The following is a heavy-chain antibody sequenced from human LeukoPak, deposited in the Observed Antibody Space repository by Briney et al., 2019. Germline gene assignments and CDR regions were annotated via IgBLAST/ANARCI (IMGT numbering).Heavy chain of an antibody. Sequence: SETLSLTCTVSGGSISSSYWSWIRQPPGKGPEWIGYIYYSGTTNYNPSLKSRVTISVDTSKNQFSLKLTSVTAADTAVYCCAKDFPPPGVGMDVWGQGTTVTVSS. J-gene: IGHJ6*02. V-gene: IGHV4-59*01. CDR3: AKDFPPPGVGMDV. D-gene: IGHD1-14*01. CDR1: GGSISSSY. CDR2: IYYSGTT.